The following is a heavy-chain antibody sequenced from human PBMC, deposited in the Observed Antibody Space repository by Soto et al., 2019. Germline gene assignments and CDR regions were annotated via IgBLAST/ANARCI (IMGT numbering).Heavy chain of an antibody. Sequence: EVQLVESGGGLVQPGRSLRLSCAASGFTFDDYAMHWVRQAPGKGLEWVSGISWNSGSIGYADSVKGRFTISRDNAKNSLYLQMNSLRAEDTALYYCAKDKAGTPRDAFDIWGQGTMVTVSS. J-gene: IGHJ3*02. CDR1: GFTFDDYA. D-gene: IGHD1-1*01. CDR3: AKDKAGTPRDAFDI. V-gene: IGHV3-9*01. CDR2: ISWNSGSI.